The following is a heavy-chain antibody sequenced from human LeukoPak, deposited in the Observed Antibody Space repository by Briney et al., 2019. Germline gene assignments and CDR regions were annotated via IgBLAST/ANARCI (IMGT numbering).Heavy chain of an antibody. CDR2: ISYSGST. CDR1: GGSISSGGYY. J-gene: IGHJ4*02. V-gene: IGHV4-31*03. CDR3: ARAPGSNSRLDY. Sequence: SETLSLTCTVSGGSISSGGYYWSWVRQHPGEGLEWIGHISYSGSTYYNPSLESRVVMSIDVSQNQFSLMVSSLTAADTAVYYCARAPGSNSRLDYWGKGTLVTVSS. D-gene: IGHD4-23*01.